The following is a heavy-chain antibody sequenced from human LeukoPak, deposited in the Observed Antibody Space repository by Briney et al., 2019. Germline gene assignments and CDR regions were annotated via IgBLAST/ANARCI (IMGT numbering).Heavy chain of an antibody. CDR2: ISGSGGST. D-gene: IGHD6-13*01. Sequence: GGSLRLSCAASGFTFSDYYMSWIRQAPGKGLEWVSAISGSGGSTYYADSVKGRFTISRDNSKNTLYLQMNSLRAEDTAVYYCAKVPLGSAAGTSGYWGQGTLVTVSS. CDR1: GFTFSDYY. J-gene: IGHJ4*02. CDR3: AKVPLGSAAGTSGY. V-gene: IGHV3-23*01.